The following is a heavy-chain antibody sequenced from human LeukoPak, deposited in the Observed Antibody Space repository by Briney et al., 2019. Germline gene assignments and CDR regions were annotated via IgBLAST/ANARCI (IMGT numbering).Heavy chain of an antibody. V-gene: IGHV1-46*01. CDR3: ARSHTSFDY. CDR1: GYTFTSYY. Sequence: ASVKVSCKASGYTFTSYYMHWVRQAPGQGLERMGIINPSGGSTNYPQKFQGRVTMTRDTSTSTVYMELSSLRSEDTAVYYCARSHTSFDYWGQGTLVTVSS. J-gene: IGHJ4*02. CDR2: INPSGGST.